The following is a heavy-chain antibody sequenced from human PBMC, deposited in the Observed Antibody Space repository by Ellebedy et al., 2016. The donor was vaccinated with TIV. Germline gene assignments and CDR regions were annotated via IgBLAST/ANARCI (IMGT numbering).Heavy chain of an antibody. Sequence: PGGSLRLSCAASGSPVSSHYMSWVRQAPGKGLEWVSVFFSGGNTYYADSVKGRCIISRDNSENTLYLHMNSLRGEDTAVYYCAEMGVRVPDAFDIWGQGTMVTVSS. CDR3: AEMGVRVPDAFDI. CDR2: FFSGGNT. J-gene: IGHJ3*02. V-gene: IGHV3-66*01. CDR1: GSPVSSHY. D-gene: IGHD5-24*01.